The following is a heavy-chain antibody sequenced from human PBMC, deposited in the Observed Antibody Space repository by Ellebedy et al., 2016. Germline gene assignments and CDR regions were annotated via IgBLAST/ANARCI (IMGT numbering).Heavy chain of an antibody. V-gene: IGHV4-38-2*02. Sequence: SETLSLXCTVSGGSISSGHYWGWIRQPPGKGLEWIGSIYQSGSTYYNPSLQSRVTISVDTSKNHFSLKLSSVTPADTAVYHCARIKLLWFEDPGSDYYYGMDVWGQGTTVTVSS. CDR3: ARIKLLWFEDPGSDYYYGMDV. D-gene: IGHD3-10*01. J-gene: IGHJ6*02. CDR1: GGSISSGHY. CDR2: IYQSGST.